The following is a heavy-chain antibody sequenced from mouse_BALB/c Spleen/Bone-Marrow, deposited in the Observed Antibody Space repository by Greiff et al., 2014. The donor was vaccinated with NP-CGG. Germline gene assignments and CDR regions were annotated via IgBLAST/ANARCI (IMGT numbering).Heavy chain of an antibody. CDR3: THGYDYYAMDY. J-gene: IGHJ4*01. V-gene: IGHV1-5*01. CDR1: GYTFTSYW. CDR2: IYPGNSDT. D-gene: IGHD2-2*01. Sequence: VQLKQSGTVLARPGASVKMSCKASGYTFTSYWMHWVKQGPGQGLEWIGAIYPGNSDTSYNQKFKGKAKLTAVTSTSTAYMELSSLTNEDSAVYYCTHGYDYYAMDYWGQGTSVTVSS.